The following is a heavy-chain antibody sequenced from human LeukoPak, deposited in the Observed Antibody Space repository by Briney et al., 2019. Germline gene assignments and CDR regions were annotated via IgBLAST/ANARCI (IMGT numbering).Heavy chain of an antibody. J-gene: IGHJ6*02. CDR2: INTNTGNP. CDR3: ARDAVYDFWSGYSITYGMDV. Sequence: ASVKVSCKASGGTFSSYAISWVRQAPGQGLEWMGWINTNTGNPTYAQGFTGRFVFSLDTSVSTAYLQISSLKAEDTAVYYCARDAVYDFWSGYSITYGMDVWGQGTTVTVSS. CDR1: GGTFSSYA. V-gene: IGHV7-4-1*02. D-gene: IGHD3-3*01.